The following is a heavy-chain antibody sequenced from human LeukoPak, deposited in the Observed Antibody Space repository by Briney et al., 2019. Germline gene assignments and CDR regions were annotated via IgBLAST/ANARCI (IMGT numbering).Heavy chain of an antibody. CDR1: GFTFSSHE. Sequence: PGGSLRLSRAASGFTFSSHEMNWVPQAPGKGLEWVSYISSSGSTIYYADSVKGRFTISRDNAKNSLYLQMNSLRAEDTAVYYCAKAPPLGESSGYFYWYFDLWGRGTLVTVSS. D-gene: IGHD3-22*01. V-gene: IGHV3-48*03. CDR3: AKAPPLGESSGYFYWYFDL. CDR2: ISSSGSTI. J-gene: IGHJ2*01.